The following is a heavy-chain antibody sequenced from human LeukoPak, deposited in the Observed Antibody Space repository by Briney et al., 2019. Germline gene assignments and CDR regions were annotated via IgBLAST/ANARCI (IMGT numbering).Heavy chain of an antibody. J-gene: IGHJ3*02. V-gene: IGHV1-69*05. Sequence: GASVKVSCKASGGTFSSYAISWVRQAPGQGLEWMGRIIPIFGTANYAQKFQGRVTITTDESTSTAYMELSSLRSEDTAVYYCARAYQLPPDAFDIWGQGTIVTVSS. CDR2: IIPIFGTA. D-gene: IGHD2-2*01. CDR3: ARAYQLPPDAFDI. CDR1: GGTFSSYA.